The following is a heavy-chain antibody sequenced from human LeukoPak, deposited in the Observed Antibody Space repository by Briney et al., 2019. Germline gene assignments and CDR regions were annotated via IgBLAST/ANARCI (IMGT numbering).Heavy chain of an antibody. CDR3: ARDKIAALEAFDI. CDR1: GFTFSSYG. V-gene: IGHV3-33*01. D-gene: IGHD6-6*01. CDR2: IWYDGSNK. J-gene: IGHJ3*02. Sequence: GRSLRLSCAASGFTFSSYGMHWVRQAPGKGLEWVAVIWYDGSNKYYADSVKGRFTISRDNSKKALYLQMNSLSAEDTAVYYCARDKIAALEAFDIWGQGTMVTVSS.